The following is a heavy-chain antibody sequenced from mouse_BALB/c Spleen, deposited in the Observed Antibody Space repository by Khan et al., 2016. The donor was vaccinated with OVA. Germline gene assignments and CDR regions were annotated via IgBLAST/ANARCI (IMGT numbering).Heavy chain of an antibody. J-gene: IGHJ3*02. CDR2: SYPGNGDT. CDR3: ASWCGRIFSK. D-gene: IGHD1-1*02. V-gene: IGHV1-80*01. Sequence: QVRLQQSGAELVRPGSTVKISCKASGFSFSRSWMNWVKQRPGQGLEWIGQSYPGNGDTNYNGKFKGKATLTADKSSSTAYMQLSSLTSEDSSVYFSASWCGRIFSKWGHGTILTVSA. CDR1: GFSFSRSW.